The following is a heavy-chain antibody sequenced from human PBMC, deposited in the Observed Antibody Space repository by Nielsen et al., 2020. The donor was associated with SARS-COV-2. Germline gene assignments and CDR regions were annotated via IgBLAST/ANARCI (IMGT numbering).Heavy chain of an antibody. CDR1: GYSFTSYW. CDR2: IYPGDSDT. D-gene: IGHD6-13*01. J-gene: IGHJ3*02. CDR3: ASDSSSLGAPEDAFDI. Sequence: GESLKISCKGSGYSFTSYWIGWVRQMPGKGLEWMGIIYPGDSDTRYSPSFQGQVTISADKSISTAYLQWSSLKASDTAMYYCASDSSSLGAPEDAFDIWGQGTMVTVSS. V-gene: IGHV5-51*01.